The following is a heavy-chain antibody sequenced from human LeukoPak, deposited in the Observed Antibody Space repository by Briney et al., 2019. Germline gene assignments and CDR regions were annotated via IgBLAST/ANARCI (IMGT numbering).Heavy chain of an antibody. V-gene: IGHV3-74*01. CDR1: GITLSRYW. CDR3: AGDPFGSEGF. J-gene: IGHJ4*02. D-gene: IGHD3-10*01. CDR2: INSDRSSS. Sequence: PGGSLRLSCAAAGITLSRYWMHWVRQTPGKGLVWVSRINSDRSSSSYADSVKGRFTISRDNAKNTLYLQMNSLRVEDTAVYYCAGDPFGSEGFWGQGTLVTVSS.